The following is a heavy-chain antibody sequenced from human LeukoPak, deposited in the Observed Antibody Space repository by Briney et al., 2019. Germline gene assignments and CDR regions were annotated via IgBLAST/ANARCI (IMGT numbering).Heavy chain of an antibody. CDR3: ARDPYYYDSRGYS. Sequence: PSETLSLTCTVSGGSISSGSYYWSWVRQPPGKGLEWIGYLFYSGSTYYNPSLKSRVTISVDTSKNHFSVMLSSVTAADTAVYYCARDPYYYDSRGYSWGQGTLVTVSS. CDR1: GGSISSGSYY. V-gene: IGHV4-30-4*07. J-gene: IGHJ5*02. D-gene: IGHD3-22*01. CDR2: LFYSGST.